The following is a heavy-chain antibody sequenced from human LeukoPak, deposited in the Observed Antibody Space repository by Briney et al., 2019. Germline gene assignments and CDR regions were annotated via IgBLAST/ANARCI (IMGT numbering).Heavy chain of an antibody. J-gene: IGHJ4*02. V-gene: IGHV1-18*03. CDR3: ARDENYGIFFNVDY. CDR1: GYSFVLYG. D-gene: IGHD4-17*01. Sequence: GASVKVSCKASGYSFVLYGISWVRQAPGEGPEWMGWISGSTGDTNYAQKFRGRVTMTADTSSSTAYMELRSLRLDDMAVYYCARDENYGIFFNVDYWGQGTLVTVSS. CDR2: ISGSTGDT.